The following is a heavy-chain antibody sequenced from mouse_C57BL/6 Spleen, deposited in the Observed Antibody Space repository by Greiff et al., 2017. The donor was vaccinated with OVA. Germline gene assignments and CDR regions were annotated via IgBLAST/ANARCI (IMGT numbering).Heavy chain of an antibody. D-gene: IGHD1-1*01. CDR3: ARSQGAVVAFYWYFDV. J-gene: IGHJ1*03. V-gene: IGHV1-53*01. CDR1: GYTFTSYW. CDR2: INPSNGGT. Sequence: VQLQQPGTELVKPGASVKLSCKASGYTFTSYWMHWVKQRPGQGLEWIGNINPSNGGTNYNEKFKSKATLTVDKSSSTAYMQLSSLTSEDSAVYYCARSQGAVVAFYWYFDVWGTGTTVTVSS.